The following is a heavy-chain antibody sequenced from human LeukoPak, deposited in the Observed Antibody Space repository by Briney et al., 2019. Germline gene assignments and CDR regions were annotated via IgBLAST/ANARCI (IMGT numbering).Heavy chain of an antibody. D-gene: IGHD2-2*01. CDR3: ARGYCSSTSCYFDY. Sequence: GGSLRHSQAPSGFTHNRHWMSDPPPAPERTLDWGANIKQDGSEKYYVDSVKGRFTISRDNAKNSLYLQMNSLRAEDTAVYYCARGYCSSTSCYFDYWGQGTLVTVSS. V-gene: IGHV3-7*01. CDR2: IKQDGSEK. J-gene: IGHJ4*02. CDR1: GFTHNRHW.